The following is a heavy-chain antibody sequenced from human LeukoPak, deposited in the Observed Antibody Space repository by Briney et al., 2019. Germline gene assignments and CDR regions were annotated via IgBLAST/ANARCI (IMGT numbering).Heavy chain of an antibody. Sequence: KPGESLKISCKGSGYTFTSYWIGWVRQMPGKGLEWMGIIYPGDSDTTYSPSFQGQVTISADKSIRTAYLQWSSLKASDTAMYYCARKTGGSTNYKGDFDIWGQGTMVTVSS. J-gene: IGHJ3*02. CDR1: GYTFTSYW. V-gene: IGHV5-51*01. D-gene: IGHD3-10*01. CDR3: ARKTGGSTNYKGDFDI. CDR2: IYPGDSDT.